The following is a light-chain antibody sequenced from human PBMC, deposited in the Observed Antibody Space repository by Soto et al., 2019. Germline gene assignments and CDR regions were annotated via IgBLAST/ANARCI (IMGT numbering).Light chain of an antibody. J-gene: IGKJ4*01. V-gene: IGKV3-11*01. CDR1: QSVRSF. CDR3: QQRSDWPLT. CDR2: NAS. Sequence: EIVLTQSPATLSLSPGERATLSCRASQSVRSFLVWYQQKSGQAPRLLIDNASNRATGIPARFSGSGSETDFTLTISSLEPQDSAVYYCQQRSDWPLTFGGGTKVEIK.